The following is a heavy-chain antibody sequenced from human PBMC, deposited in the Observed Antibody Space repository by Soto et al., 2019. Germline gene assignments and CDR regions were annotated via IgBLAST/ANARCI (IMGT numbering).Heavy chain of an antibody. CDR1: GFTFSSYG. J-gene: IGHJ4*02. CDR3: AVRAECGELPYYFDY. CDR2: IWYDGSNK. V-gene: IGHV3-33*01. D-gene: IGHD2-21*01. Sequence: QVQLVESGGGVVQPGRSLRLSCAASGFTFSSYGMHWVRQAPGNGLEWVAVIWYDGSNKYYADSVKGRFTISRDNSKNTLYLQMNSLRAEDTAVYYCAVRAECGELPYYFDYWGQGTLVTVSS.